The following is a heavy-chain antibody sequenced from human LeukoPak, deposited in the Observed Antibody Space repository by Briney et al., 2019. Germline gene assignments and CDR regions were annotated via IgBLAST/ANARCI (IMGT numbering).Heavy chain of an antibody. J-gene: IGHJ4*02. Sequence: HPGGSLRLSCAASGFTFSSYGMHWVRQAPGKGLEWVAVIWYDGSNKYYADSVKGRFTISRDNSKNTLYLQMNSLRAEDTAVYYCARDESSLAYDSSGYGDYWGQGTLVTVSS. CDR2: IWYDGSNK. D-gene: IGHD3-22*01. CDR1: GFTFSSYG. V-gene: IGHV3-33*01. CDR3: ARDESSLAYDSSGYGDY.